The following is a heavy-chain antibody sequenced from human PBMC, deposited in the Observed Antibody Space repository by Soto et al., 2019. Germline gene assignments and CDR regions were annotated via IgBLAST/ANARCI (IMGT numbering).Heavy chain of an antibody. Sequence: PGGSLRLSCAASGFTFSSYGMHWVRQAPGKGLEWVAVIWYDGSNKYYADSVKGRFTISRDNSKNTLYLQMNSLRAEDTGIYYCTTVSYSTMIVVRFDYWGHGTLVTVSS. V-gene: IGHV3-33*01. J-gene: IGHJ4*01. CDR1: GFTFSSYG. CDR2: IWYDGSNK. D-gene: IGHD3-22*01. CDR3: TTVSYSTMIVVRFDY.